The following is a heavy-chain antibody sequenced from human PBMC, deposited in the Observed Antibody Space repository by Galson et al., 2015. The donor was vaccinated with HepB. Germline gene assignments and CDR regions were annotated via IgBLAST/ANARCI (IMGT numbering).Heavy chain of an antibody. CDR3: ARVGGRGHTFDY. CDR2: IIPLLGTT. D-gene: IGHD2-15*01. Sequence: SVKVSCKASGGTFSSYPITWVRQAPGQGLEWLGRIIPLLGTTKYSQKSQDRVTITADKSTGTAYMELTDLTSEDTAIYYCARVGGRGHTFDYWGREPRLPSPQ. CDR1: GGTFSSYP. V-gene: IGHV1-69*08. J-gene: IGHJ4*02.